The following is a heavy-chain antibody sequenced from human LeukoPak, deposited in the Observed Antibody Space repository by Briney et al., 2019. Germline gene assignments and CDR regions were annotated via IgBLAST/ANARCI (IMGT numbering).Heavy chain of an antibody. J-gene: IGHJ5*02. D-gene: IGHD3-22*01. CDR3: ARVGDYYDSSGYRNHP. V-gene: IGHV4-30-4*08. CDR2: IYYSGST. CDR1: GGSISSGDYY. Sequence: SQTLSLTCTVSGGSISSGDYYWSWIRQPPGKGLEWIGYIYYSGSTYYNPSLKSRVTISVDTSKNHFSLKLSSVTAADTAVYYCARVGDYYDSSGYRNHPWGQGTLVTVSS.